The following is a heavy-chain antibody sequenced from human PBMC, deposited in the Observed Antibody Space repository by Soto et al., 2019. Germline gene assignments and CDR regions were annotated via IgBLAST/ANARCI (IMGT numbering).Heavy chain of an antibody. Sequence: EVQLVESGGGLVQPGGSLRLSCATSGFILSDCAMNWVRQAPGKGLEWVSYISSSSSGIDYADSVKGRFTVSRDKDRNSLYRQRKSRRAEDTAVYDCARDLSWGSNWYDYRDAWVKGTTVTFSS. CDR1: GFILSDCA. CDR2: ISSSSSGI. CDR3: ARDLSWGSNWYDYRDA. V-gene: IGHV3-48*01. J-gene: IGHJ6*03. D-gene: IGHD7-27*01.